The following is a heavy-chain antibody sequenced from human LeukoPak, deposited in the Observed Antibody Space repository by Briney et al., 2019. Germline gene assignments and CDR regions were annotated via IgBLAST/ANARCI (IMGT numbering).Heavy chain of an antibody. CDR1: GFAFRNYW. J-gene: IGHJ4*02. CDR2: INRDGRAT. V-gene: IGHV3-74*01. D-gene: IGHD5-18*01. CDR3: ARDALHTAHFDY. Sequence: GGSLRLSCAASGFAFRNYWMHWVRQGPGKGLLWVSRINRDGRATSYADSVKGRFTISRDNAKNTLYLQMNSLRAEDTAVYYCARDALHTAHFDYWGQGTLVTVSS.